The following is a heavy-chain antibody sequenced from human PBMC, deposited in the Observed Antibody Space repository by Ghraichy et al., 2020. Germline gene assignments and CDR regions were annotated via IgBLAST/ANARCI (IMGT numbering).Heavy chain of an antibody. CDR1: GYTFTGYY. CDR3: AREAAAGTKFDY. J-gene: IGHJ4*02. D-gene: IGHD6-13*01. V-gene: IGHV1-2*02. CDR2: INPNSGGT. Sequence: ASVKVSSKASGYTFTGYYMHWVRQAPGQGLEWMGWINPNSGGTNYAQKFQGRVTMTRDTSISTAYMELSRLRSDDTAVYYCAREAAAGTKFDYWGQGTLVTVSS.